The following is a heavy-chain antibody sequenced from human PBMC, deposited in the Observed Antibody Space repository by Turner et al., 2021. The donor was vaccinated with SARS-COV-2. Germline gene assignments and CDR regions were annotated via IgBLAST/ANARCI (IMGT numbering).Heavy chain of an antibody. J-gene: IGHJ6*02. CDR2: IIPILTIA. CDR3: VSSYQGKEEDDKYGLDA. D-gene: IGHD2-2*01. Sequence: SRAGVRMPESSVKVSCKASGCTFSSYAISWVRQAPGQGLEWMGRIIPILTIANYAQKFKGRVTITAEKCTSKAYMERSSRRDEDTAVYYCVSSYQGKEEDDKYGLDAWGQGTMVTVSS. V-gene: IGHV1-69*04. CDR1: GCTFSSYA.